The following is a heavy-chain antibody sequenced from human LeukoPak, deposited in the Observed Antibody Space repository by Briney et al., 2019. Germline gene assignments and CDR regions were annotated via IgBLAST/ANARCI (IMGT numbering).Heavy chain of an antibody. J-gene: IGHJ4*02. CDR1: GFTFRSYA. Sequence: PGGSLRLSCEASGFTFRSYAMSWVRQAPGKGLEWVSAVTDSGGTTFYADSVKGRFTISRDNSENTLYLQMNSLSAEDSAIYYCAKLWRGSYPRYFDYWGQGALVTVSS. CDR3: AKLWRGSYPRYFDY. CDR2: VTDSGGTT. V-gene: IGHV3-23*01. D-gene: IGHD5-18*01.